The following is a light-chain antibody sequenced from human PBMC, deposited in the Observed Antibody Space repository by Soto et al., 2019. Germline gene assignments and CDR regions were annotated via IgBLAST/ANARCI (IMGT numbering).Light chain of an antibody. J-gene: IGKJ1*01. CDR3: QQYVSSPWA. CDR1: QSVTNSF. CDR2: GAS. Sequence: EIVLAQSPGTLSLSPGERATLSCRASQSVTNSFLAWYQQKPGQAPRLLIYGASRRATGIPDRFTGSGSGTDFPLTISRLEPEDFAVYYWQQYVSSPWAFGQGTKVEI. V-gene: IGKV3-20*01.